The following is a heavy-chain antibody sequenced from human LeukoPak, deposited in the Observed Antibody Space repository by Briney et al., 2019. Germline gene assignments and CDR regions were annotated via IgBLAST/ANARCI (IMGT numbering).Heavy chain of an antibody. D-gene: IGHD3-10*01. J-gene: IGHJ4*02. Sequence: GGSLRLSCAASGFTFSSYAMSWVRQAPGKGLEWVSAISGGGASTYYADSVKGRFTISRDNSKNTLYLQMNSLSADDTAVFYCARHDRGSGSPYYFDYWGQGTLVTVSS. CDR3: ARHDRGSGSPYYFDY. CDR1: GFTFSSYA. CDR2: ISGGGAST. V-gene: IGHV3-23*01.